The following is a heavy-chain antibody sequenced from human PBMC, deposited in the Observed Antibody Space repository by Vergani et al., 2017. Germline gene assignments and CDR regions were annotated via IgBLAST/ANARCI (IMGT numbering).Heavy chain of an antibody. CDR3: TSGNYYYYMDV. V-gene: IGHV4-34*08. D-gene: IGHD3-10*01. J-gene: IGHJ6*03. Sequence: VQLVESGGGLVKPGGSLRLSCAASGFTFSSYSMNWVRQAPGKGLEWIGEINHSGSTNYNPSLKSRVTISVDTSKNQFSLKLSSVTAADTAVYYCTSGNYYYYMDVWGKGTTVTVSS. CDR2: INHSGST. CDR1: GFTFSSYS.